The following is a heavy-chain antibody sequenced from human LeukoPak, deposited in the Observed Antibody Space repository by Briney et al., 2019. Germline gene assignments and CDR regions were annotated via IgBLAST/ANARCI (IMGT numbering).Heavy chain of an antibody. V-gene: IGHV1-3*01. CDR2: INAGNGNT. CDR3: ARVETSSSSADY. Sequence: ASVKVSCKASGYTFTSYAMHWVRQAPGQRLEWMGWINAGNGNTKYSQKFQGRVTMTTDTSTSTAYMELRSLRSDDTAVYYCARVETSSSSADYWGQGTLVTVSS. CDR1: GYTFTSYA. D-gene: IGHD6-6*01. J-gene: IGHJ4*02.